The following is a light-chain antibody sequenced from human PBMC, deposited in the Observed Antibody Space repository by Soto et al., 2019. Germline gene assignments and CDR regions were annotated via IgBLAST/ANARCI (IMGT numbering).Light chain of an antibody. CDR3: SSYTSSSTPFV. Sequence: QSALTQPASVSGSPGQSITISCTGTSSDVGGYNYVSWYQQHPGKAPKLMIYEVSNRPSGVSNRFSGSKSGNTASLTISGLQAEDEPDYYCSSYTSSSTPFVFGTGTKLTVL. CDR2: EVS. J-gene: IGLJ1*01. V-gene: IGLV2-14*01. CDR1: SSDVGGYNY.